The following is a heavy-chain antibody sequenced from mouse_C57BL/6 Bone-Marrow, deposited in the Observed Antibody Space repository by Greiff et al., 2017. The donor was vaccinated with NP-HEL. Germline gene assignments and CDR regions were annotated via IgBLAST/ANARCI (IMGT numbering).Heavy chain of an antibody. V-gene: IGHV1-66*01. CDR3: ARDGYSLIGY. CDR1: GYSFTSYY. J-gene: IGHJ3*01. Sequence: QVQLQQSGPELVKPGASVKISCKASGYSFTSYYIHWVKQRPGQGLEWIGWIYPGSGNTKYNEKFKGKATLTADTSSSTAYMQLSSLTSEDSAVYYCARDGYSLIGYWGQGTLVTVSA. D-gene: IGHD2-3*01. CDR2: IYPGSGNT.